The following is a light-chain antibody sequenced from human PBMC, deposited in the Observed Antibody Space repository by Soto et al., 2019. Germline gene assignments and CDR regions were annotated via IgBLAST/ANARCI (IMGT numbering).Light chain of an antibody. Sequence: QSVLTQPASLSGSPGQSITISCTGTSSDVGGYNYVSWYQHHPGKAPKLLIYDVSNRPSGVSNRLSGSKSDNTASLTISGLQPEDEADYYCSSYTTSNTRQIVFGTGTKVTVL. J-gene: IGLJ1*01. CDR2: DVS. V-gene: IGLV2-14*03. CDR1: SSDVGGYNY. CDR3: SSYTTSNTRQIV.